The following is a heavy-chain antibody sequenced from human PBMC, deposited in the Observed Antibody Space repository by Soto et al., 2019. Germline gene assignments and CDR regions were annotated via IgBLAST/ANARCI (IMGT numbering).Heavy chain of an antibody. Sequence: GESLKISCKGSGYSFTSYWISWVRQMPGKGLEWMGRIDPSDSYTNYSPSFQGHVTISADKSISTAYLQWSSLKASDTAMYYCVHSSSYNYYYYGMDVWGKGTTVTVSS. CDR2: IDPSDSYT. V-gene: IGHV5-10-1*01. D-gene: IGHD6-13*01. CDR1: GYSFTSYW. J-gene: IGHJ6*04. CDR3: VHSSSYNYYYYGMDV.